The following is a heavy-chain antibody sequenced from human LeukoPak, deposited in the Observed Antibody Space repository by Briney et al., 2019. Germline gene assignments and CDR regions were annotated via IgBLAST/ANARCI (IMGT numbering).Heavy chain of an antibody. CDR2: IDPSDSYT. J-gene: IGHJ4*02. V-gene: IGHV5-10-1*01. D-gene: IGHD7-27*01. Sequence: GESLRISCQGSGYSFTSYWISWVRQMPGKGLEWMGRIDPSDSYTNYSPSFQGHVTISADKSISTAYLQSSSLKASDTAMYYCARLTGLHWGSPAVVITYFDYWGQGTLVTVSS. CDR1: GYSFTSYW. CDR3: ARLTGLHWGSPAVVITYFDY.